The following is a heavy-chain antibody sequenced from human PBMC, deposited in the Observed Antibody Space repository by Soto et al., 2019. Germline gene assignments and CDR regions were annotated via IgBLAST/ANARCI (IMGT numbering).Heavy chain of an antibody. J-gene: IGHJ4*02. V-gene: IGHV4-34*01. CDR1: GGSFSGYY. CDR2: INHSGST. D-gene: IGHD1-20*01. Sequence: PSETLSLTCAVYGGSFSGYYWSWIRQPPGKGLEWIGEINHSGSTNYNPSLKSRVTISVDTSKNQFSLKLSSVTAADTAVYYCASGLTGTTRDNYWGQGTLVTVSS. CDR3: ASGLTGTTRDNY.